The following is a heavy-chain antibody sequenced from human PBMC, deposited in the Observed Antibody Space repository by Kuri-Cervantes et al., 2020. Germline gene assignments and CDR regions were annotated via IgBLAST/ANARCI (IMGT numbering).Heavy chain of an antibody. V-gene: IGHV3-9*01. CDR2: IGWNSGSI. Sequence: GGSLRLSCAASGFTFDDYAMHWVRQAPGKGLEWVSGIGWNSGSIGYADSVKGRFTISRDNAKNSLYLQMNSLRAEDTALYYCARAAVGRRFDWLSGEFDYWGQGTLVTVSS. CDR3: ARAAVGRRFDWLSGEFDY. D-gene: IGHD3-9*01. CDR1: GFTFDDYA. J-gene: IGHJ4*02.